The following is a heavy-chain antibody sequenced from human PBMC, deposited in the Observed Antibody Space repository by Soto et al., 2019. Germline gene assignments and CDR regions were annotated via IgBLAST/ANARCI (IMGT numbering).Heavy chain of an antibody. J-gene: IGHJ6*03. Sequence: SETLSLTCTVSGGSISSYYGSWIRQPPGKGLEWIGYIYYSGSTNYNPSLKSRVTISVDTSKNQFSLKLSSVTAADTAVYYCARAVYDFWSGDQYYMDVWGKGTTVTVSS. CDR1: GGSISSYY. CDR3: ARAVYDFWSGDQYYMDV. CDR2: IYYSGST. V-gene: IGHV4-59*08. D-gene: IGHD3-3*01.